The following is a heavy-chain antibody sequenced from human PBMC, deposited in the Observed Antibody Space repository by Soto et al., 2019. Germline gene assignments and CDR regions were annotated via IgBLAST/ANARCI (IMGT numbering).Heavy chain of an antibody. CDR3: ARRSSSWYFDY. J-gene: IGHJ4*02. V-gene: IGHV3-23*01. Sequence: PGGSLRLSCAASGFTFSSYAMNWVPQAPGKGLEWVSVISGSDGSTYYADSVKGRFTISRDNSKNTLNLQMNSLRAEDTAVYYCARRSSSWYFDYWGQGTLVTVS. D-gene: IGHD6-13*01. CDR2: ISGSDGST. CDR1: GFTFSSYA.